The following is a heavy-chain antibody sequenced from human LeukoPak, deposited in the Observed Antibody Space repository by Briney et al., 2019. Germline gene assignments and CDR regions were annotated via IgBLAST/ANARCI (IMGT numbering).Heavy chain of an antibody. J-gene: IGHJ4*02. CDR1: GFTFSTSW. V-gene: IGHV3-74*01. D-gene: IGHD3-10*01. CDR2: INGDGSRK. CDR3: ARDHAGSPQD. Sequence: GGSLRLSCTASGFTFSTSWINWVRQSPGKGLEWVALINGDGSRKNHADSVKGRFTISRDNAKNTAYLQMNSLRDEDTAVYFCARDHAGSPQDWGQGTRVTVS.